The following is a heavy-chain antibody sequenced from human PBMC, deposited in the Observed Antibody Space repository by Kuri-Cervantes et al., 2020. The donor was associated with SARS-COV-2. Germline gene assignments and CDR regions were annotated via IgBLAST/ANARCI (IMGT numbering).Heavy chain of an antibody. Sequence: SVKVSCKASGYTFTSYYMHWVRQAPGQGLEWMGGIIPILGTANYAQKFQGRVTTTADESTSTAYMELSSLRSEDTAVYYCALGYWGSGYPRYYYYMDVWGKGTTVTVSS. CDR1: GYTFTSYY. D-gene: IGHD3-22*01. CDR3: ALGYWGSGYPRYYYYMDV. CDR2: IIPILGTA. V-gene: IGHV1-69*13. J-gene: IGHJ6*03.